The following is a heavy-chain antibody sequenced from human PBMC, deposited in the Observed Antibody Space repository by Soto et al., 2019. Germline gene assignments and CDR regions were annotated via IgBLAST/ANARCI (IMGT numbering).Heavy chain of an antibody. Sequence: SLRLSCAASGFTFSSYEMSWVRQAPGKGLEWVSYISSSGSTIYYADSVKGRFTISRDNAKNSLYLQMNSLRAEDTAVYYCARSFPLAAAGYLWGQGTLVTVSS. CDR1: GFTFSSYE. D-gene: IGHD6-13*01. J-gene: IGHJ4*02. V-gene: IGHV3-48*03. CDR2: ISSSGSTI. CDR3: ARSFPLAAAGYL.